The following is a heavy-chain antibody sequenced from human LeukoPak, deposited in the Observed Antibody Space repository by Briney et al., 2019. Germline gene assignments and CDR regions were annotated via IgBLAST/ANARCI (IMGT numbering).Heavy chain of an antibody. D-gene: IGHD2-2*01. CDR1: GFTFSDHY. Sequence: PGGSLRLSCAASGFTFSDHYMSWIRQAPGKGLEWVSGINWNGGSTGYADSVKGRFTISRDNAKNSLYLQMNSLRAEDTALYHCARVGALSSTGGDAFDIWGQGTMVTVSS. V-gene: IGHV3-20*01. CDR3: ARVGALSSTGGDAFDI. CDR2: INWNGGST. J-gene: IGHJ3*02.